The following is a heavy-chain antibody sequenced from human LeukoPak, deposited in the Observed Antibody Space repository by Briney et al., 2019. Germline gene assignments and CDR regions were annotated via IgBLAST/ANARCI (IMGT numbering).Heavy chain of an antibody. V-gene: IGHV3-7*01. Sequence: GGSLRLSCAASGFTFSSYSMNWVRQAPGKGLEWVANIKQDGSEKYYVDSVKGRFTISRDNAKNSPYLQMNSLRAEDTAVYYCARVEILPGKLDYWGQGTLLTVSS. CDR3: ARVEILPGKLDY. CDR2: IKQDGSEK. D-gene: IGHD5-24*01. CDR1: GFTFSSYS. J-gene: IGHJ4*02.